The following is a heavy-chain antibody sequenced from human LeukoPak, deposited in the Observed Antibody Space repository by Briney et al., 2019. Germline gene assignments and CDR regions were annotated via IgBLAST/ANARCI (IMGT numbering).Heavy chain of an antibody. D-gene: IGHD3-10*01. Sequence: SETLSLTCTVSGGSISSYYWSWIRQPPGKGLEWIGYIYYSGSTNYNSSLKSRVTISVDTSKNQFSLRLFSVTAADTAVYYCAREKPPYYGSAPQSDYYFDYWGQGTLVTVSS. CDR2: IYYSGST. J-gene: IGHJ4*02. CDR3: AREKPPYYGSAPQSDYYFDY. CDR1: GGSISSYY. V-gene: IGHV4-59*12.